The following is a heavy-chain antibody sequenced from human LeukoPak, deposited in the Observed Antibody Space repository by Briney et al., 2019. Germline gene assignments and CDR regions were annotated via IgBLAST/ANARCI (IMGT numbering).Heavy chain of an antibody. Sequence: GESLKISCKGSGYSFTSYWIGWVRQMPGKGLEWMGIIYPGDFDTRYSPSFQGQVTISADKSISTAYLQWSSLKASDTAMYYCARYCTNGVCLFDPWGQGTLVTVSS. CDR1: GYSFTSYW. CDR3: ARYCTNGVCLFDP. CDR2: IYPGDFDT. D-gene: IGHD2-8*01. V-gene: IGHV5-51*01. J-gene: IGHJ5*02.